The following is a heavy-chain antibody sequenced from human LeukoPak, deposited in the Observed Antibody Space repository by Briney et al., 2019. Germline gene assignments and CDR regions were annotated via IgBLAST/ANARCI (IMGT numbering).Heavy chain of an antibody. V-gene: IGHV3-74*01. CDR1: GFTSSSYW. J-gene: IGHJ4*02. CDR2: IGGDGTAR. Sequence: PGGSLRLSCAASGFTSSSYWMHWVRQVPGKGLVWVSRIGGDGTARNYADSVKGRFTISRDDAKNTVDLQMNSLRGEDTAVYYCARSYDSSGYYVYWGQGTLVTVSS. CDR3: ARSYDSSGYYVY. D-gene: IGHD3-22*01.